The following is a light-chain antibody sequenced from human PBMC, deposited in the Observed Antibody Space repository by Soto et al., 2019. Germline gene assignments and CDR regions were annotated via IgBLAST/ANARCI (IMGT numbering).Light chain of an antibody. V-gene: IGKV1-5*03. J-gene: IGKJ2*01. Sequence: DIQMTQSPSTLSASVGDRVTITCRASQNVKNWLAWYQQKPGQAPKLLIYKASTLESGVPSRFSGSGSGTEFTLTISCLQPDDFATYYCQQYNSYAGYTFGQGTKVEIK. CDR2: KAS. CDR1: QNVKNW. CDR3: QQYNSYAGYT.